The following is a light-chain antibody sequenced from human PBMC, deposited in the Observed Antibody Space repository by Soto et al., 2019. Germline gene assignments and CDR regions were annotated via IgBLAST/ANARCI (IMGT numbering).Light chain of an antibody. J-gene: IGKJ1*01. CDR2: QAS. V-gene: IGKV1-5*03. Sequence: DIQMTQSPSTLSASVGDTVTLTCRASQGINTLLAWYQQKAGKAPKLLIYQASSLHSGVPSRFSGSGSGTEFTLTVSSLQSDDFATYYCQQYWSYPWTFGQGTRVESK. CDR1: QGINTL. CDR3: QQYWSYPWT.